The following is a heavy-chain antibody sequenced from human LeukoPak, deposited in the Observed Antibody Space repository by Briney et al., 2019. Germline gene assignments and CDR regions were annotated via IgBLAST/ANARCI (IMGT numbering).Heavy chain of an antibody. Sequence: GGSLRLSCAASGFTFSSYAMSWVRQAPGKGLEWVSTISGSGGSTYYADSVKGRFTTSRDNAKNSLYLRMNSLRAEDTAVYYCARDEENGSYYYYYMDVWGKGTTVTVSS. CDR2: ISGSGGST. CDR3: ARDEENGSYYYYYMDV. CDR1: GFTFSSYA. D-gene: IGHD1-26*01. V-gene: IGHV3-23*01. J-gene: IGHJ6*03.